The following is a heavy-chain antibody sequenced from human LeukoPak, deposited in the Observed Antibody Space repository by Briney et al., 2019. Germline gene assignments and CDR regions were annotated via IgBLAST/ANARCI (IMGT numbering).Heavy chain of an antibody. D-gene: IGHD2-2*01. CDR2: IRPDGSQK. CDR3: ARDFQPRYCSSSSCSPA. CDR1: GFTFSDSW. Sequence: GGSLRLSCVASGFTFSDSWMSWVRQAPGEGLEWVANIRPDGSQKYYVDSARGRFTISRDNAKSSLYLQMSSLRPEDTATYYCARDFQPRYCSSSSCSPAWGQGTTVTVSS. V-gene: IGHV3-7*03. J-gene: IGHJ6*02.